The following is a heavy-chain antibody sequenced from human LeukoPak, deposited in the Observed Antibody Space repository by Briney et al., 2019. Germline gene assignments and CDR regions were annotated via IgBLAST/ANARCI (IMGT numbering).Heavy chain of an antibody. J-gene: IGHJ4*02. CDR3: TTGFDSDDY. V-gene: IGHV3-15*01. D-gene: IGHD3-10*01. CDR1: GFIFSNAW. Sequence: GGSLRLSCAASGFIFSNAWMSWVRQGPGEGLEWVGRIKSKSDGETRDYAAPVKGRFTVSRDDSKNTLYLQMNSLKTEDTAVYYCTTGFDSDDYWGQGTLVTVSS. CDR2: IKSKSDGETR.